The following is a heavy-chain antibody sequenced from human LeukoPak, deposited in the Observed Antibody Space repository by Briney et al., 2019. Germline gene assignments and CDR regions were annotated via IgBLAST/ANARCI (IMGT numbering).Heavy chain of an antibody. CDR2: ISYDGSNK. V-gene: IGHV3-30*03. Sequence: GRSLRLSCAASGFTFSSYGIHWVRQAPGKGLEWVAVISYDGSNKYYADSVKGRFTISRDNSKNTLYLQMNSLRAEDTAVYYCAVIAAAGNFDYWGQGTLVTVSS. J-gene: IGHJ4*02. CDR3: AVIAAAGNFDY. CDR1: GFTFSSYG. D-gene: IGHD6-13*01.